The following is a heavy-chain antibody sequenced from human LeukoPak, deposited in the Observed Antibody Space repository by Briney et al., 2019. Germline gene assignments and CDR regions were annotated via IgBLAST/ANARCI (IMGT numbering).Heavy chain of an antibody. V-gene: IGHV1-69*04. Sequence: SVKVSCKAFGGTFSSYAISWVRQAPGQGLEWMGRIIPILGIANYAQKFQGRVTITADKSTSTAYMELSSLRSEDTAVYYCARSTGGRATASDYWGQGTLVTVSS. CDR3: ARSTGGRATASDY. D-gene: IGHD1-26*01. CDR2: IIPILGIA. CDR1: GGTFSSYA. J-gene: IGHJ4*02.